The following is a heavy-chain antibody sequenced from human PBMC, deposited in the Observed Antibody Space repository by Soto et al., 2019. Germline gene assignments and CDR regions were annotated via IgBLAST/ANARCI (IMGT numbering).Heavy chain of an antibody. CDR1: GFTFSNYG. CDR3: ARDGDVNTGFGKDY. V-gene: IGHV3-33*01. Sequence: GGSLRLSCAASGFTFSNYGMHWVRQAPGKRLEWVAFIWYDGGNKYYAESVKGRFTISRDNSKNTLYLQMNSLRAEDTAVYYCARDGDVNTGFGKDYWGQGTLVTVSS. D-gene: IGHD3-16*01. J-gene: IGHJ4*02. CDR2: IWYDGGNK.